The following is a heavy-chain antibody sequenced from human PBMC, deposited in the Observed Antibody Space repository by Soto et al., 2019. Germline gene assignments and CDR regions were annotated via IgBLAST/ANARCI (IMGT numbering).Heavy chain of an antibody. CDR1: GSTFRHYA. J-gene: IGHJ5*02. V-gene: IGHV3-49*03. D-gene: IGHD1-20*01. Sequence: GGSLRLSCTASGSTFRHYAMSWFRQAPGQGLEWVGFIRRKAYGGTTDYAATVKGGFTISRDDSKNTLYLQMNSLKTEDTAVYYCTTDSQYNWNDRFNWFDPWGQGTLVTVSS. CDR3: TTDSQYNWNDRFNWFDP. CDR2: IRRKAYGGTT.